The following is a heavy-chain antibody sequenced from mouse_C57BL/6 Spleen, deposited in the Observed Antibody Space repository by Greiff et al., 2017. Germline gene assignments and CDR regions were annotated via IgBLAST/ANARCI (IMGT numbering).Heavy chain of an antibody. J-gene: IGHJ4*01. V-gene: IGHV1-82*01. CDR3: ARSTYYSNYGRYAMDY. CDR1: GYAFSSSW. CDR2: IYPGDGDT. Sequence: VQLQQSGPELVKPGASVKISCKASGYAFSSSWMNWVKQRPGKGLEWIGRIYPGDGDTNYNGKFKGKATLTADKSSSTAYMQLSSLTSEDSAVYFCARSTYYSNYGRYAMDYWGQGTSVTVSS. D-gene: IGHD2-5*01.